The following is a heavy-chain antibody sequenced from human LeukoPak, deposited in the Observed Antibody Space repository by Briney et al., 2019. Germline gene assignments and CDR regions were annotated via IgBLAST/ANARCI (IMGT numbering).Heavy chain of an antibody. J-gene: IGHJ2*01. CDR3: ARYSTTWPYWYFDL. D-gene: IGHD6-13*01. CDR1: GGSFSGYY. Sequence: SSETLSLTCAVYGGSFSGYYWSWIRQPPGKGLEWIGEINHSGSTNYSPSLKSRVTISVDNSKNQFSLKLTSVTAADTAVYYCARYSTTWPYWYFDLWGRGTLVTVSS. CDR2: INHSGST. V-gene: IGHV4-34*01.